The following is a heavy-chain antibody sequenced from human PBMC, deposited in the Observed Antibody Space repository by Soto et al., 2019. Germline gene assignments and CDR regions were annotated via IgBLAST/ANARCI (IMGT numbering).Heavy chain of an antibody. CDR3: AKVMTTVTTDDAFDI. J-gene: IGHJ3*02. CDR2: ISWNSGSI. D-gene: IGHD4-17*01. V-gene: IGHV3-9*01. Sequence: EVQLVESGGGLVQPGRSLRLSCAASGFTFDDYAMHWVRQAPGKGLEWVSGISWNSGSIGYADSVKGRFTISRDNAKNSLYLQMNSLRAEDTALYYCAKVMTTVTTDDAFDIWGQGTMVTVSS. CDR1: GFTFDDYA.